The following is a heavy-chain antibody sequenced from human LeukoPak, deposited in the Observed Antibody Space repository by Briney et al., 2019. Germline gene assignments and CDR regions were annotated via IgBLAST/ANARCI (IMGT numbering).Heavy chain of an antibody. V-gene: IGHV3-11*04. CDR2: ISSSGSTI. Sequence: GGSLRLSCAASGFTFSDYYMSWIRQAPGKGLEWVSYISSSGSTIYYAASVKGRFTISRDNAKNALYLQMNSLRAEDTAVYYCRGGSSWYYFDYWGQGTLITVSS. D-gene: IGHD6-13*01. J-gene: IGHJ4*02. CDR3: RGGSSWYYFDY. CDR1: GFTFSDYY.